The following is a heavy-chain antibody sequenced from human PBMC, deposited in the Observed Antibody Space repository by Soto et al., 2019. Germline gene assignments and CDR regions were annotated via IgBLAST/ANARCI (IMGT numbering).Heavy chain of an antibody. D-gene: IGHD2-2*01. Sequence: GGSLRLSCAASGFTFSSSGMHWVRQAPGKGLEWVAVISYDGSKKYYADSLKGRFTISRDNSKDTVYLQMNSLRTEDTAVYFFAIDCCRSTGCVAFLDVWGRGKTVTVS. J-gene: IGHJ6*02. CDR1: GFTFSSSG. V-gene: IGHV3-30*03. CDR2: ISYDGSKK. CDR3: AIDCCRSTGCVAFLDV.